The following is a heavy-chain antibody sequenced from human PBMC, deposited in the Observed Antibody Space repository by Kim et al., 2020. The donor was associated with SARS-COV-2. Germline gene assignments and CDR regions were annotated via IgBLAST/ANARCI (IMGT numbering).Heavy chain of an antibody. CDR3: ARESSSWQAPDY. Sequence: SETLSLTCTVSGGSISSSSYYWGWIRQPPGKGLEWIGSIYYSGSTYYNPSLKSRVTISVDTSKNQFSLKLSSVTAADTAVYYCARESSSWQAPDYWGQGTLVTVSS. CDR2: IYYSGST. J-gene: IGHJ4*02. V-gene: IGHV4-39*07. D-gene: IGHD6-13*01. CDR1: GGSISSSSYY.